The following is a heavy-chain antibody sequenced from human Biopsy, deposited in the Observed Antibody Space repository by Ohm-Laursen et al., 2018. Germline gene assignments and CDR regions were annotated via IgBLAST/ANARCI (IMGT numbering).Heavy chain of an antibody. V-gene: IGHV4-39*07. Sequence: TLSLTCTVSGGSISNNNYYWGWTRQPPGKGLEWIGSIFYRGSTHYKPSLKSRVNISVDTSKNQLSLTLRSVTAADTAVYYCARDLPSSYYYAMDVWGQGTTVTVSS. CDR3: ARDLPSSYYYAMDV. CDR2: IFYRGST. J-gene: IGHJ6*02. CDR1: GGSISNNNYY.